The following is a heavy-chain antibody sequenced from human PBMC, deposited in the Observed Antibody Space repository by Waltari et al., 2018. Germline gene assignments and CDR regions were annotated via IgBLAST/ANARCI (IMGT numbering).Heavy chain of an antibody. J-gene: IGHJ5*02. CDR1: GGSISSSSYY. CDR3: ARQLTTVTTVDP. V-gene: IGHV4-39*01. CDR2: IYYSGGT. D-gene: IGHD4-17*01. Sequence: QLQLQESGPGLVKPSETLSLTCTVSGGSISSSSYYWGWIRQPPGKGLEWIGSIYYSGGTYYNPSLKSRVTISVDTSKNQFSLKLSSVTAADTAVYYCARQLTTVTTVDPWGQGTLVTVSS.